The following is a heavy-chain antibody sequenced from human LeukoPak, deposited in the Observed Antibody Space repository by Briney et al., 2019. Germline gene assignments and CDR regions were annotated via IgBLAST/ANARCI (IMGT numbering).Heavy chain of an antibody. CDR3: ARDGGTTSNPSHDTFAI. CDR1: GFTFSSYN. V-gene: IGHV4-59*12. D-gene: IGHD4-11*01. J-gene: IGHJ3*02. CDR2: MYYSGST. Sequence: GSLRLSCAASGFTFSSYNMSWIRQPPGKGLEWIGYMYYSGSTDYNPSLKSRVTISGDRSKNQFSLKLSSVTAADTAVYYCARDGGTTSNPSHDTFAIWGQGTMVAVSS.